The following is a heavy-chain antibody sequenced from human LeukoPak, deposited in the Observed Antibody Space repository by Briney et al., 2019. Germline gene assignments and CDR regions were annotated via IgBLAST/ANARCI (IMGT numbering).Heavy chain of an antibody. CDR1: GFTFSSYA. CDR3: AKDYRIAVDNYFDS. Sequence: GGSLRLSCAASGFTFSSYAMSWVRQAPGKGLEWVSAISGSGGSTYYADSVKGRFTISRDNSKNTLCLQMNSLRAEDTAIYFCAKDYRIAVDNYFDSWGQGTLLTVSS. D-gene: IGHD6-19*01. CDR2: ISGSGGST. V-gene: IGHV3-23*01. J-gene: IGHJ4*02.